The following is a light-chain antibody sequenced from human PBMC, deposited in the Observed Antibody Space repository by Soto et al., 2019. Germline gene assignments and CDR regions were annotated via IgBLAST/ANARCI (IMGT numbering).Light chain of an antibody. CDR2: DVS. J-gene: IGLJ1*01. CDR3: SSYTSSSTYV. CDR1: SSDVGGYNY. V-gene: IGLV2-14*01. Sequence: QSALTQPASVSGSPGQSITISCTGTSSDVGGYNYVSWYQQHPGKAPKLMIYDVSNRPSGVSNRFSDSKSGNTASLTISGLQAEDEADYYCSSYTSSSTYVFGPGTKVTVL.